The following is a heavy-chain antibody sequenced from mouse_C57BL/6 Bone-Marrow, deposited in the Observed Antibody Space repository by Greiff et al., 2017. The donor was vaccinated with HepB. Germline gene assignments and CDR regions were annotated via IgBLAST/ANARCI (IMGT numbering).Heavy chain of an antibody. V-gene: IGHV5-9*01. D-gene: IGHD1-1*01. J-gene: IGHJ3*02. CDR2: ISGGGGNT. CDR3: ARKALLRG. CDR1: GFTFSSYT. Sequence: EVKVEESGGGLVKPGGSLKLSCAASGFTFSSYTMSWVRQTPEKRLEWVATISGGGGNTYYPDSVKGRFTISRDNAKNTLYLQMSSLRSEDTALYYCARKALLRGWGQGTLVTVSA.